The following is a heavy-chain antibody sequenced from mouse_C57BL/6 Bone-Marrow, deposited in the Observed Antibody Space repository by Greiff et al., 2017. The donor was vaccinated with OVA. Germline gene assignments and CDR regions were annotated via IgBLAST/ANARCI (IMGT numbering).Heavy chain of an antibody. D-gene: IGHD2-3*01. CDR3: AGGVYDGSAWFAY. Sequence: EVQLQQSGPELVKPGASVKISCKASGYSFTGYYMNWVKQSPEKSLEWIGEINPSTGGTTYNQKFKAKATLTVDKSSSTAYMQLKSLTSEDSAVYYCAGGVYDGSAWFAYWGQVTLVTVSA. V-gene: IGHV1-42*01. CDR2: INPSTGGT. J-gene: IGHJ3*01. CDR1: GYSFTGYY.